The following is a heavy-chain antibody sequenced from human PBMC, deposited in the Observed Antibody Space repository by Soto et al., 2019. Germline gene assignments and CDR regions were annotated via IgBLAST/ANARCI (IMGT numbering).Heavy chain of an antibody. J-gene: IGHJ5*02. CDR3: ARGVPELERPHWFDP. CDR2: IYYSGST. Sequence: SETLSLTCTVSGGSISSYYWSWIRQPPGKGLEWIGYIYYSGSTNYNPSLKSRVTISVDTSKNQFSLKLSSVTAADTAVYYCARGVPELERPHWFDPWGQGTLVTVSS. V-gene: IGHV4-59*01. D-gene: IGHD1-1*01. CDR1: GGSISSYY.